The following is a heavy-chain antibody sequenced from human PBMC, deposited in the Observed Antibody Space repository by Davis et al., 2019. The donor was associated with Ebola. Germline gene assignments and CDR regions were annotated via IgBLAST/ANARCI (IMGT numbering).Heavy chain of an antibody. CDR1: GASMESFY. J-gene: IGHJ4*02. CDR2: INHSGST. V-gene: IGHV4-34*01. D-gene: IGHD5-18*01. CDR3: ARDQIWSKTIDY. Sequence: SETLSLTCTVSGASMESFYWSWIRQPPGKGLEWIGGINHSGSTNYNPSLKSRVTISVDTSRNQFSLKLSSVTAADTAMYYCARDQIWSKTIDYWGQGTLVTVSS.